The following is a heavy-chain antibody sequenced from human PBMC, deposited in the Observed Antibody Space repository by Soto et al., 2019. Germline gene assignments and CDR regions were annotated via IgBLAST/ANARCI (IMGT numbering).Heavy chain of an antibody. CDR2: IWYDGSNK. Sequence: GGSLRLSCAASGFTFSSYGMHWVRQAPGKGLEWVTVIWYDGSNKYYADSVKGRFTISRDNSKNTLYLQMSSLRADDTAIYYCVKRAGGLGAGAFDIWGQGTMVTVSS. V-gene: IGHV3-30*02. J-gene: IGHJ3*02. CDR1: GFTFSSYG. D-gene: IGHD3-16*01. CDR3: VKRAGGLGAGAFDI.